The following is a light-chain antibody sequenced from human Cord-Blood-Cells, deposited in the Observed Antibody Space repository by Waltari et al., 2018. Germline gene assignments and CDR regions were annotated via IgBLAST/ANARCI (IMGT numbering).Light chain of an antibody. CDR2: EGS. V-gene: IGLV2-23*01. J-gene: IGLJ1*01. Sequence: QSALTQPASVAGSPGQSITIPCTGTRSEVGSDNLVSWYQQHPGKAPKLMIYEGSKRPSGVSNRFSGSKSGNTASLTISGLQAEDEADYYCCSYAGSSTYVFGTGTKVTVL. CDR3: CSYAGSSTYV. CDR1: RSEVGSDNL.